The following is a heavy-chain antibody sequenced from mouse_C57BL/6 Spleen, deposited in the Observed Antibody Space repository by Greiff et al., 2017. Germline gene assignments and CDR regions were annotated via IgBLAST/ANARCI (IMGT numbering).Heavy chain of an antibody. CDR3: ARGNWDGSYYFDY. CDR1: GYSITSGYF. V-gene: IGHV3-6*01. CDR2: ISYDGSN. D-gene: IGHD4-1*01. J-gene: IGHJ2*01. Sequence: EVKLVESGPGLVKPSQSLSLTCSVTGYSITSGYFWNWIRQFPGNKLEWMGYISYDGSNNYNPSLKNRISITRDTSKNQFFLKLNSVTTEDTATYYCARGNWDGSYYFDYWGQGTTLTVSS.